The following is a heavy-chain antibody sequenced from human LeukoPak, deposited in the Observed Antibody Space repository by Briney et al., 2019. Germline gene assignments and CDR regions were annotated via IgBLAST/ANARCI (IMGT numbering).Heavy chain of an antibody. V-gene: IGHV4-59*08. CDR3: ARYGGSGWVIDN. CDR2: IYYTGAT. CDR1: GGSISSYY. Sequence: SETLSLTCTVSGGSISSYYWTGMRQPPGKGLEWIGYIYYTGATSYNPSLKSRVTISVDTSKKQFSLKLTSVTAADTAVYYCARYGGSGWVIDNWGQGTLVTVSS. J-gene: IGHJ4*02. D-gene: IGHD6-19*01.